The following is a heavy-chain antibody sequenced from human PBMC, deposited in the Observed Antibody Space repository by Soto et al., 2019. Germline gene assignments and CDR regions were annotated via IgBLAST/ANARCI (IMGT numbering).Heavy chain of an antibody. CDR1: GGSISSSSYY. D-gene: IGHD3-22*01. J-gene: IGHJ4*02. Sequence: SETLSLTCTVSGGSISSSSYYWGWIRQPPGKGLEWIGSIYYSGSTYYNPSLKSRVTISVATSKTQFSLKLSSVTAADTAVYYCARQGGGHFYYDSSGYYYYFDYWGQGTLVTVSS. V-gene: IGHV4-39*01. CDR2: IYYSGST. CDR3: ARQGGGHFYYDSSGYYYYFDY.